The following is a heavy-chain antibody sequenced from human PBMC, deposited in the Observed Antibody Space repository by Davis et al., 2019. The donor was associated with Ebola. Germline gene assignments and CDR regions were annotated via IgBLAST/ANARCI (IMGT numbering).Heavy chain of an antibody. CDR1: GGSFRGYY. CDR3: ARGLEAGTNY. D-gene: IGHD6-19*01. Sequence: MPSETLSLTCAVYGGSFRGYYWSWIRQPPGKGLEWIGEINHSGSTNYNPSLKSRVTISVDTSKNQFSLKLSSVTAADTAVYYCARGLEAGTNYWGQGTLVTVSS. J-gene: IGHJ4*02. CDR2: INHSGST. V-gene: IGHV4-34*01.